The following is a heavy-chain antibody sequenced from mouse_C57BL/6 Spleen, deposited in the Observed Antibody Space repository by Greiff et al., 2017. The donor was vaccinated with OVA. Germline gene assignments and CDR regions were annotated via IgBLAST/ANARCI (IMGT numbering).Heavy chain of an antibody. J-gene: IGHJ2*01. CDR3: AGTGYFDY. CDR1: GYSITSGDF. V-gene: IGHV3-6*01. D-gene: IGHD4-1*01. CDR2: LSYDGSN. Sequence: ESGPGLVKPSQSLSLTCSVTGYSITSGDFWNWMLQFPGNKLEWMGYLSYDGSNNYNPSLKSRLTITRDTSKNQFFLKFNSVTTEDTATYYCAGTGYFDYWGQGTTLTVSS.